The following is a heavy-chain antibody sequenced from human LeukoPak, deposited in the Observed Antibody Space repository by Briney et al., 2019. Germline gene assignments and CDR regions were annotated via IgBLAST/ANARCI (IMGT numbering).Heavy chain of an antibody. CDR3: ARELPRIGGQTDASDI. Sequence: GGSLRLSCAVSGFTSSGDWMHWVRQAPGKGLVWVSRSKNDGSSTSYADSVKGRFTIPRDNAKNTLYLQMNSLRAEDTAVYYCARELPRIGGQTDASDIWGQGTMVTVS. J-gene: IGHJ3*02. V-gene: IGHV3-74*01. CDR1: GFTSSGDW. CDR2: SKNDGSST. D-gene: IGHD3-16*01.